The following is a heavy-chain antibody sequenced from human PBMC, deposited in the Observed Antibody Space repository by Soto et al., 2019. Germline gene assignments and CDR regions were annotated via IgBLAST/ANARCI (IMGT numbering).Heavy chain of an antibody. CDR3: AREGSYDFWSGSSPKQYYYYYGMDV. Sequence: PSETLSLTCTVSGGSISSYYWSWIRQPAGKGLEWIGRIYTSGSTNYNPSLKRRVTMSVDTSKNQFSLKLSSVTAADTAVYYCAREGSYDFWSGSSPKQYYYYYGMDVWGQGTTVTVSS. V-gene: IGHV4-4*07. CDR2: IYTSGST. CDR1: GGSISSYY. D-gene: IGHD3-3*01. J-gene: IGHJ6*02.